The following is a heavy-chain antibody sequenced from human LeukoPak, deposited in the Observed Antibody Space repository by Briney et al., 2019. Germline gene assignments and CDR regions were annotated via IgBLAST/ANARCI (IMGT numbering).Heavy chain of an antibody. D-gene: IGHD6-13*01. CDR1: GYSFTNYW. CDR2: ISPDDSDT. V-gene: IGHV5-51*01. CDR3: ARLTSSWSFDY. J-gene: IGHJ4*02. Sequence: GESLKISCKGSGYSFTNYWIGWVRQMPGXGLEWMGIISPDDSDTRYSPSFQGQVTISADKSITTAYLQWSSLKASDTAMYYCARLTSSWSFDYWGQGTLVTVSS.